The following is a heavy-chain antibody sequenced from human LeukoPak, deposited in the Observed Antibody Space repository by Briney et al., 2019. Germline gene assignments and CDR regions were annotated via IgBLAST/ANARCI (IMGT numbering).Heavy chain of an antibody. Sequence: SETLSLTCTVSGVSITSSTYYWAWIRQPPGKGLEWIGSIYYSGTTFYKPSLKSRVTISGDTSKNQFSLKLSSVTAADTAVYYCARVWNDGRFYYYGMDVWGQGTTVTVSS. D-gene: IGHD1-1*01. J-gene: IGHJ6*02. V-gene: IGHV4-39*07. CDR3: ARVWNDGRFYYYGMDV. CDR1: GVSITSSTYY. CDR2: IYYSGTT.